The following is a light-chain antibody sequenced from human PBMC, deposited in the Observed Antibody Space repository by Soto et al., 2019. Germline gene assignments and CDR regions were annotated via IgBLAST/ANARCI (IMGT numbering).Light chain of an antibody. CDR1: SSNIGAGYD. CDR2: GNS. J-gene: IGLJ2*01. V-gene: IGLV1-40*01. Sequence: QSVLTQPPSVSGAPGQRVTISCTGSSSNIGAGYDVHWYQQLPGTAPKLLISGNSNRPSGVPDRFSGSKSGTSASLAITGLQAEDEADYYCQSYASSLSANVVFGGGTKLTV. CDR3: QSYASSLSANVV.